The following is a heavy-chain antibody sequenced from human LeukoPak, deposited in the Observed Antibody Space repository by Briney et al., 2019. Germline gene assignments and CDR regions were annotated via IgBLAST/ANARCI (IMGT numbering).Heavy chain of an antibody. D-gene: IGHD3-10*01. CDR1: GFTFRSYA. CDR2: LSYDGSNE. J-gene: IGHJ4*02. V-gene: IGHV3-30*04. CDR3: AKTYDYPIINFDY. Sequence: GGSLRLSCAASGFTFRSYAMHWVRQAPGRGLEWVAVLSYDGSNEYYADSMKGRFTISRDNSKNTLYLQMNSLRAEDTAVYYCAKTYDYPIINFDYWGQGTLVTVSS.